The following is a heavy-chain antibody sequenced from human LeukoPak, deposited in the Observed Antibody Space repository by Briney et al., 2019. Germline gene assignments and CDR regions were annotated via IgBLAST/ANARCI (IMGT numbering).Heavy chain of an antibody. Sequence: SGGSLRLSCAASGFTFSSYSMNWVRQAPGKGLEWVSYIRSSSSTIYYADSVKGRFTISRDNAKNSLYLQMNSLRAEDTAVYYCARGGDPFDYWGQGTLVTVSS. CDR1: GFTFSSYS. J-gene: IGHJ4*02. V-gene: IGHV3-48*01. D-gene: IGHD3-10*01. CDR2: IRSSSSTI. CDR3: ARGGDPFDY.